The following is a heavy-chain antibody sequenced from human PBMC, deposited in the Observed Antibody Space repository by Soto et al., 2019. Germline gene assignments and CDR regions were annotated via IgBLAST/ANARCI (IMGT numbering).Heavy chain of an antibody. V-gene: IGHV3-48*03. CDR1: RFTFTTYE. J-gene: IGHJ4*02. D-gene: IGHD5-12*01. CDR2: ISSSGSSV. Sequence: GGSLRLSCAASRFTFTTYEMHWVRQAPGKGLEWVSCISSSGSSVYYADSVKGRFTISRDNSRNSLYLQMNSLRDEDTALYYCVRYCSSTLCNGVATRTFDYWGQGALVTVSS. CDR3: VRYCSSTLCNGVATRTFDY.